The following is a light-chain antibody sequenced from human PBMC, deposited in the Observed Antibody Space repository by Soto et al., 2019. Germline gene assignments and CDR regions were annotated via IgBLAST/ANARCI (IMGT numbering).Light chain of an antibody. CDR3: SSYTSRSTLNYV. CDR1: SSDVGGYHY. CDR2: EVS. J-gene: IGLJ1*01. V-gene: IGLV2-14*01. Sequence: QSALTQPASVSGSPGQSITISCTGTSSDVGGYHYVSWYQHYPGKAPKLMIYEVSNRPSGVSNRFSGSKSGNTASLTISGLQAEDEADYYCSSYTSRSTLNYVFGTGTKLTVL.